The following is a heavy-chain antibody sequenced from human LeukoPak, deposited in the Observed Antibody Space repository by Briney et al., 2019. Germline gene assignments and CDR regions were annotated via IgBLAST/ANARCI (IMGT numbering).Heavy chain of an antibody. CDR3: ARDSSYTVTTYEGFDY. Sequence: HPGGSLRLSCAASGFVFSSNWMYWVRQAPGKGLVWVSRIKDDGSSTSYADSVKGRFTISRDNAKNSLYLQMNSLRAEDTAIYYCARDSSYTVTTYEGFDYWGQGSLVTVSS. J-gene: IGHJ4*02. CDR1: GFVFSSNW. D-gene: IGHD4-11*01. V-gene: IGHV3-74*01. CDR2: IKDDGSST.